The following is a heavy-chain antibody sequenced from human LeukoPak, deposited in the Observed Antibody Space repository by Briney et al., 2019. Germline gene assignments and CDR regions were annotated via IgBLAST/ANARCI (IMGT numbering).Heavy chain of an antibody. CDR2: INPDNGGT. V-gene: IGHV1-2*02. Sequence: ASVKVSCKTSGYTFPDYYIHWVRQAPGQGLEWMGWINPDNGGTNYAQKFQGRVTMTGDTSISTAYMELSRLTSDDTALYYCARAMSRKDVVYWAQGTLVTVSS. CDR1: GYTFPDYY. CDR3: ARAMSRKDVVY. J-gene: IGHJ4*02.